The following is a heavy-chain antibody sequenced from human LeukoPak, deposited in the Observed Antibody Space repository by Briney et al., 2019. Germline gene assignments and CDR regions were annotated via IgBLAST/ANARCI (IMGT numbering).Heavy chain of an antibody. J-gene: IGHJ5*02. Sequence: SETLSLTCTVSGGSISSSSYYWGWIRQPPGKGLEWIGSIYYSGSTYYNPSLKSRVTISVDTSKNQFSLKLSSVTAADTAVYYCARHSGAAGILVFGWFDLWGQGTLVTVSS. CDR3: ARHSGAAGILVFGWFDL. D-gene: IGHD6-13*01. CDR1: GGSISSSSYY. CDR2: IYYSGST. V-gene: IGHV4-39*01.